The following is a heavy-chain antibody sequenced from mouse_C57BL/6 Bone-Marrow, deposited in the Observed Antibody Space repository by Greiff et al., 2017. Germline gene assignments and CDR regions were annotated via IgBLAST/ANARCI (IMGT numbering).Heavy chain of an antibody. J-gene: IGHJ2*01. D-gene: IGHD1-1*01. CDR3: ARKSTVVAFDY. Sequence: VQLQQSGPVLVKPGASVKMSCKASGYTFTDYYMNWVKQRLGKSLEWIGVINPYNGGTSYNQKFKGKATLTVDKSSSTAYMELNSLTSEDSAVYYCARKSTVVAFDYWGQGTTLTVSS. CDR2: INPYNGGT. CDR1: GYTFTDYY. V-gene: IGHV1-19*01.